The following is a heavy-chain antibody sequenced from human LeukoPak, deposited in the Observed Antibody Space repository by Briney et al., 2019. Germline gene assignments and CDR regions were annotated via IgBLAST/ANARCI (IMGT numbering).Heavy chain of an antibody. CDR2: ISSSSSTI. V-gene: IGHV3-48*02. CDR1: GFTFSTYS. Sequence: PGGSLRLSCAAPGFTFSTYSMNWVRQAPGKGLEWVSCISSSSSTIYYADSLKGRFTISRDNAKNSLYLQMNSLRDEDTAVYYCARLVGSYYYGMDVWGQGTTVTVSS. CDR3: ARLVGSYYYGMDV. J-gene: IGHJ6*02. D-gene: IGHD2-15*01.